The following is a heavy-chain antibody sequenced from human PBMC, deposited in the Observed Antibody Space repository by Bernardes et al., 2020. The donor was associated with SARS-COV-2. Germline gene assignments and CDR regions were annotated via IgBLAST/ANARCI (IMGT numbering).Heavy chain of an antibody. CDR2: ISSSGTYI. CDR1: GFSFSSHI. CDR3: ARERMVTYGY. J-gene: IGHJ4*02. V-gene: IGHV3-21*01. Sequence: GGSLRLSCAASGFSFSSHIMNWVRQAPGKGPEWVASISSSGTYIYYADSVKGRSTISRDNAKNSLYLQMNSLRAEDTAVYYCARERMVTYGYWGQGTLVTVSS. D-gene: IGHD2-21*02.